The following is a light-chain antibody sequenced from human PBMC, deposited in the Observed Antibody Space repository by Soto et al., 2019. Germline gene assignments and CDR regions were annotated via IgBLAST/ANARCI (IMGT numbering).Light chain of an antibody. J-gene: IGKJ4*01. CDR3: QQYGSANELT. V-gene: IGKV3-20*01. Sequence: VVTKSPGSLCQPPGPKATLSCRAFQSVSSSYLAWYQQKPGQAPRLLIYGASSRATGIQDRFSGSGSGTDFTLTISRLEPEDLAVYYFQQYGSANELTFAGGTKVDI. CDR1: QSVSSSY. CDR2: GAS.